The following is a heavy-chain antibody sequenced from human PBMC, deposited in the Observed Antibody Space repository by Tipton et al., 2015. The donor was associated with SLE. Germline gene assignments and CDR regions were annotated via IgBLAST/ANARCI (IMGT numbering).Heavy chain of an antibody. CDR1: GGSISSYY. J-gene: IGHJ3*02. V-gene: IGHV4-4*09. CDR2: IYTSGST. D-gene: IGHD6-13*01. Sequence: TLSLTCTVSGGSISSYYWSWIRQPAGKGLEWIGYIYTSGSTNYNPSLKSRVTISVDTSKNQFSLKLSSVTAADTAVYYCARDRALYSSSWYDAFDIWGQGTMVTVSS. CDR3: ARDRALYSSSWYDAFDI.